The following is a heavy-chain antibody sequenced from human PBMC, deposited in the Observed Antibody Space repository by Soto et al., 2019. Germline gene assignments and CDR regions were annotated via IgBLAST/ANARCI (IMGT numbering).Heavy chain of an antibody. CDR1: DDSINSDKYY. V-gene: IGHV4-39*01. CDR3: ARLEGLATISYYFDF. J-gene: IGHJ4*02. CDR2: IYYRGNA. Sequence: QLQLQESGPGLVKPSETLSLTCSVSDDSINSDKYYWGWISQPPGKGLEWIGSIYYRGNAYYNPSLQTRVTIALDKPKSQFSLKLNSVTAADSAVYFCARLEGLATISYYFDFWGPGALVTVSS. D-gene: IGHD3-9*01.